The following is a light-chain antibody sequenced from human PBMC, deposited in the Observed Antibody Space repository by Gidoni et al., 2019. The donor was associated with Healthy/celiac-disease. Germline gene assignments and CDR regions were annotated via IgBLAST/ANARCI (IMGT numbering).Light chain of an antibody. Sequence: DIQMTQSPSSLSASVGDRVTITCRASQSISSYLNWYQPKPGKAPKLLIYAASSLQSGVPSRFSGSGSGTDFTLTISSLQPEDFATYYCQQSYSTPPGTFGQGTKVEIK. CDR3: QQSYSTPPGT. CDR1: QSISSY. CDR2: AAS. J-gene: IGKJ1*01. V-gene: IGKV1-39*01.